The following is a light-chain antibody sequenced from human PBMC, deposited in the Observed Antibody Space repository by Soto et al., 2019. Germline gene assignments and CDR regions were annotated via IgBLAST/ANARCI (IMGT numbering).Light chain of an antibody. CDR2: EVT. J-gene: IGLJ3*02. CDR3: SSYTRSSTWV. Sequence: QSALTQPASVSGSPGQSITISCTGTSSDVGGYNYVSWYQQHPGKAPKLLIYEVTKRPSGFSNRFSGSASGNTASLTISGLQAEDEADYYCSSYTRSSTWVFGGGTKLTVL. V-gene: IGLV2-14*01. CDR1: SSDVGGYNY.